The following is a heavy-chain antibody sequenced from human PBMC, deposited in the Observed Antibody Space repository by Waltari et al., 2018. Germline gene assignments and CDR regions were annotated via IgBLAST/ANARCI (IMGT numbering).Heavy chain of an antibody. V-gene: IGHV4-34*01. Sequence: QVQLQQWGAGLLKPSETLSLTCAVYGGSFSGYYWSWIRQPPGKGLEWIGEINHSGSTNYNPSLKSRVTISVDTSKNQFSLQLSSVTAADTAVYYCAREGKYWSSTSCYGYYYYMDVWGKGTTVTVSS. CDR1: GGSFSGYY. D-gene: IGHD2-2*01. CDR3: AREGKYWSSTSCYGYYYYMDV. J-gene: IGHJ6*03. CDR2: INHSGST.